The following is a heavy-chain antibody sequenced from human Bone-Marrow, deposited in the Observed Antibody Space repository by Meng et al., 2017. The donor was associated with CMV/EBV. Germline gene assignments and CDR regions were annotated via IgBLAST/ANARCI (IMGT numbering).Heavy chain of an antibody. CDR3: ARDVVGAVGYFDY. V-gene: IGHV1-46*01. J-gene: IGHJ4*02. Sequence: QGRLVPPGAGVKKPGDAGKVSCKSSGTTFTSYYMHWVRQAPGQGLGWMGIINPSGGSTSYAQKFQGRVTMTRDTSTSTVYMELSSLRSEDTAVYYCARDVVGAVGYFDYWGQGTLVTVSS. D-gene: IGHD1-26*01. CDR2: INPSGGST. CDR1: GTTFTSYY.